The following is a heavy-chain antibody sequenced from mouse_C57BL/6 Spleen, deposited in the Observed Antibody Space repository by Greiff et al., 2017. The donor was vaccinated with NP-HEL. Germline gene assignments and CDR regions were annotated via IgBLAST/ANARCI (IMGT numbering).Heavy chain of an antibody. Sequence: VQLQQSGAELVRPGASVKLSCTASGFNIKDDYMHWVKQRPEQGLEWIGWIDPENGDTEYASKFQGKATITADTSSNTAYLQLSSLTSEDTAVYYCTTGGYSGYDGAYWGQGTLVTVSA. J-gene: IGHJ3*01. CDR1: GFNIKDDY. V-gene: IGHV14-4*01. D-gene: IGHD2-14*01. CDR2: IDPENGDT. CDR3: TTGGYSGYDGAY.